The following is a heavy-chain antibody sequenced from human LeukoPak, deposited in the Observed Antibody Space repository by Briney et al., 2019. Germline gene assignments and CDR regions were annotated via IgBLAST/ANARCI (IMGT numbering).Heavy chain of an antibody. CDR2: INHSGST. Sequence: PSETLSLTCAVYGGSFSGYYWSWIRQPPGKGLEWIGEINHSGSTNYNPSLKSRVTISVDTSKNQFSLKLSSVTAADTAVYYCARDYYDSSGYVSPFDPWGQGTLVTVSS. D-gene: IGHD3-22*01. CDR3: ARDYYDSSGYVSPFDP. V-gene: IGHV4-34*01. J-gene: IGHJ5*02. CDR1: GGSFSGYY.